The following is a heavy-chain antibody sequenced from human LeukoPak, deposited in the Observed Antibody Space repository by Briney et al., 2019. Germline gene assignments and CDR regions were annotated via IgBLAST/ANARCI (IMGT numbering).Heavy chain of an antibody. CDR1: GGSFSGYY. Sequence: SETLSLTCAVYGGSFSGYYWSWIPQPPGKGLEWIGEINHSGSTNYNPSLKSRVTISVDTSKNQFSLKLSSVTAADTAVYYCARGDLGYCSGGSCYGDWFDPWGQGTLVTVSS. J-gene: IGHJ5*02. D-gene: IGHD2-15*01. V-gene: IGHV4-34*01. CDR3: ARGDLGYCSGGSCYGDWFDP. CDR2: INHSGST.